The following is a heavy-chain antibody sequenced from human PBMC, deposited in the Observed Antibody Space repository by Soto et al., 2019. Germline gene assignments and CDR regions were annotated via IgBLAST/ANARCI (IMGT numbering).Heavy chain of an antibody. CDR2: MYFNEST. CDR3: ARDHEEAFDI. Sequence: SETLSLTCTVSGGSISSYFLNWIRQAPGKGLEWIGYMYFNESTNYNPSLKSRVTISLDTSKSLFSLKLNSVTAADTAVYYCARDHEEAFDIWGQGTLVTVS. V-gene: IGHV4-59*01. J-gene: IGHJ3*02. CDR1: GGSISSYF.